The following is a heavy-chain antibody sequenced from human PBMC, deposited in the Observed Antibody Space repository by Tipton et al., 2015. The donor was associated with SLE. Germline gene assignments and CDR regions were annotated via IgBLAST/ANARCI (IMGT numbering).Heavy chain of an antibody. CDR3: ARIFYYGSGSPLDY. D-gene: IGHD3-10*01. CDR1: DGSISNSAYY. J-gene: IGHJ4*02. V-gene: IGHV4-39*07. CDR2: IYHGGTT. Sequence: TLSLTCTVSDGSISNSAYYWAWIRQPPGMGLEWIGSIYHGGTTYYNPSLKSRVTISVDTSKNQFSLKLSSVTAADTAVYYCARIFYYGSGSPLDYWGQGTLVTVSS.